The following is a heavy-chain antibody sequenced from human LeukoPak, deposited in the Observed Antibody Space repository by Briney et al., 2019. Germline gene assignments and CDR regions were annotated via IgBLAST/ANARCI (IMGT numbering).Heavy chain of an antibody. CDR2: VSNDGTNK. J-gene: IGHJ4*02. Sequence: GGSLRLSCAASGFPFNTYFMHWVRQAPGKGLEWVATVSNDGTNKFYADSVKGRFTISRDNSKNTLYLQMNSLTAEDTAVYYCARAAPYSGDDYSDYWGQGTLVTVSS. D-gene: IGHD5-12*01. CDR3: ARAAPYSGDDYSDY. V-gene: IGHV3-30-3*01. CDR1: GFPFNTYF.